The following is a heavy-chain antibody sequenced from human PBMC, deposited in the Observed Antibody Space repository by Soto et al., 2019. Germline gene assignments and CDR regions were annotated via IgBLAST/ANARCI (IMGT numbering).Heavy chain of an antibody. Sequence: GGSLRLSYAASGFAFSSYAMSWVRQAPGKGLEWVSAISGSGGDTYYADSVKGRFTISRDNSKNTLSLQMNSLRAEDTAVYYCAKARGSSTPAPGSYWGQGTLVTVSS. CDR2: ISGSGGDT. V-gene: IGHV3-23*01. J-gene: IGHJ1*01. CDR1: GFAFSSYA. CDR3: AKARGSSTPAPGSY. D-gene: IGHD2-2*01.